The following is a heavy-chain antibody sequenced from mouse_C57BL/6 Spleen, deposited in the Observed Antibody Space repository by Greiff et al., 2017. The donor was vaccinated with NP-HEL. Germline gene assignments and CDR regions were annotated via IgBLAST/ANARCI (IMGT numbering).Heavy chain of an antibody. J-gene: IGHJ4*01. Sequence: EVNVVESGGGLVKPGGSLKLSCAASGFTFSDYGMHWVRQAPEKGLEWVAYISSGSSTIYYADTVKGRFTISRDNAKNTLFLQMTSLRSEDTAMYYCAGRRYYYAMDYWGQGTSVTVSS. CDR3: AGRRYYYAMDY. CDR1: GFTFSDYG. CDR2: ISSGSSTI. V-gene: IGHV5-17*01.